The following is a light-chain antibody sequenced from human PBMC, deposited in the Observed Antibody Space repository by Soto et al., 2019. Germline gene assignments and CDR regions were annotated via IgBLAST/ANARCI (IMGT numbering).Light chain of an antibody. V-gene: IGLV2-14*01. Sequence: QSVLTQPASVSGSPGQSITISCTGTSSDVGGYNYVSWYQQHPGKAPKLMIYDVSNRPSGVSNRFSGSKSGNTASLTIYGLQAEDEAGYYCSSYTSSSTYVFGTGTKVTVL. J-gene: IGLJ1*01. CDR1: SSDVGGYNY. CDR2: DVS. CDR3: SSYTSSSTYV.